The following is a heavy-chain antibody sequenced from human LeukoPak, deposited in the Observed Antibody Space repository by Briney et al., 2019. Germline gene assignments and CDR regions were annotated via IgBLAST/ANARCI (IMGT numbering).Heavy chain of an antibody. D-gene: IGHD1-14*01. Sequence: PSETLPLTCTVSGDSITNYYWNWIRQPPGKGLEWIGFIYYGGSTNYSPSLKSRVTISVDTSKNQLSLNLSSVTAADTAVYYCARQPSGEYYFDYWGQGTLVTVSS. CDR2: IYYGGST. CDR1: GDSITNYY. J-gene: IGHJ4*02. CDR3: ARQPSGEYYFDY. V-gene: IGHV4-59*01.